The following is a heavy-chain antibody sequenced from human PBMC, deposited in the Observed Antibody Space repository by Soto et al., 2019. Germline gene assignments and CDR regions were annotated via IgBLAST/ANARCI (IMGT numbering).Heavy chain of an antibody. CDR2: INHSGST. CDR3: ARSGYSSSWYHNY. J-gene: IGHJ4*02. D-gene: IGHD6-13*01. Sequence: SETLSLTCAVYGGSFSGYYWSWIRQPPGKGLEWIGEINHSGSTNYNPSLKSRVTISVDTSKNQFSLKLSSVTAADTAVYYCARSGYSSSWYHNYWGQGTLVTVAS. V-gene: IGHV4-34*01. CDR1: GGSFSGYY.